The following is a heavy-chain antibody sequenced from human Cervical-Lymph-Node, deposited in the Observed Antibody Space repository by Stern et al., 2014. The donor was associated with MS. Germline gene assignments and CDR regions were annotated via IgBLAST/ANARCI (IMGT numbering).Heavy chain of an antibody. CDR1: EFSFSSYA. Sequence: EVQLVESGGGVAQPGGSLTLSCVASEFSFSSYAMNWVRQAPGKGLEWISYLSSNGVATYNDESVRRRFTSSRDNGKNSLFLQMDSLKAEDTAAYYCARDRGAERAWLLPGERTGYSYYGMDVWGQGTTVIVSS. D-gene: IGHD2-15*01. CDR2: LSSNGVAT. V-gene: IGHV3-48*03. J-gene: IGHJ6*01. CDR3: ARDRGAERAWLLPGERTGYSYYGMDV.